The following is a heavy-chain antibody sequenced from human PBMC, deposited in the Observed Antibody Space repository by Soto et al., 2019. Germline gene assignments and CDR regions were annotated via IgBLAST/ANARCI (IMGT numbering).Heavy chain of an antibody. CDR1: GFSLSTLGAG. CDR2: IYWDDDR. D-gene: IGHD1-1*01. Sequence: QITLKESGPTLVKPTQVLTLTCSFSGFSLSTLGAGVGWVRRPPGKALEWLALIYWDDDRQYSPSLKTRLTITKDTSKNQVVLTLTNRDPVDTGTYFCAHTQLTTGANAFEVWGQGTIVTVSS. CDR3: AHTQLTTGANAFEV. V-gene: IGHV2-5*02. J-gene: IGHJ3*01.